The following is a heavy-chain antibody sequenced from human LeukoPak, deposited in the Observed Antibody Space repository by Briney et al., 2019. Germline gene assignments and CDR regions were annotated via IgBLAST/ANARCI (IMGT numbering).Heavy chain of an antibody. CDR3: SASIAAAGTNY. J-gene: IGHJ4*02. D-gene: IGHD6-13*01. CDR2: ISSSSSYI. Sequence: GGSLRLSCAASGFTFSSYSMNWVRQAPGKGLEWVSSISSSSSYIYYADSVKGRFTISRDNAKNSLYLQMNSLRAEDTAVYYCSASIAAAGTNYWGQGTLVTVSS. CDR1: GFTFSSYS. V-gene: IGHV3-21*01.